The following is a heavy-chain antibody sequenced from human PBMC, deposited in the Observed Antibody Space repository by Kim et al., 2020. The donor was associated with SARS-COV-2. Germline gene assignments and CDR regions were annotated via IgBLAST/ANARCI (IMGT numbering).Heavy chain of an antibody. CDR2: ISSSSSYT. V-gene: IGHV3-11*06. Sequence: GGSLRLSCAASGFTFSDYYMSWIRQAPGKGLEWVSYISSSSSYTNYADSVKGRFTISRDNAKNSLYLQMNSLRAEDTAVYYCARDRWDFDWLLPVDAFDIWGEGTMVTVSS. D-gene: IGHD3-9*01. CDR3: ARDRWDFDWLLPVDAFDI. J-gene: IGHJ3*02. CDR1: GFTFSDYY.